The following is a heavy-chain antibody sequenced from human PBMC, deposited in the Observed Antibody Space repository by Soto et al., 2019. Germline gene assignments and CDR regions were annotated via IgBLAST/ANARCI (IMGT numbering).Heavy chain of an antibody. CDR3: ARPVGAARYYYGMDV. D-gene: IGHD3-3*01. Sequence: PGGSLRLSCVASGFTFSSYWMTWVRQAPGKGLEWVANIKQDGSEKYYVDSVKGRFTISRDNAKNSLYLQMNSLRVGDTAEYYCARPVGAARYYYGMDVWGQGTTVTVSS. CDR1: GFTFSSYW. CDR2: IKQDGSEK. J-gene: IGHJ6*02. V-gene: IGHV3-7*01.